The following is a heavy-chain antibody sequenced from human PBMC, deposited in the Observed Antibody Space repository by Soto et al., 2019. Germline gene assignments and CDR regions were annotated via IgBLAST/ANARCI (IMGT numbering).Heavy chain of an antibody. CDR2: ISGSGGST. Sequence: EVQLLESGGGLVQPGGSLRLSCAASGFTFSSYAMSWVRQAPGKGLEWVSAISGSGGSTYYADSVKGRFTISRDNSKNTLYLQMNSLRAEDTAVYYCAKQEAPRYYDSSGYSDYWGQGTLVTVSS. J-gene: IGHJ4*02. CDR3: AKQEAPRYYDSSGYSDY. V-gene: IGHV3-23*01. CDR1: GFTFSSYA. D-gene: IGHD3-22*01.